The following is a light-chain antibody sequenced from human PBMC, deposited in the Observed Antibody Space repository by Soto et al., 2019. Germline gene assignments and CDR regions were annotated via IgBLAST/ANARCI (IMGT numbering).Light chain of an antibody. V-gene: IGLV2-14*01. Sequence: QSALTQPASVSGSPGQPITISCTGTSSDVGSFDSVAWYQHNPGKAPKLMIYDVSNRPSGVSSRFSGSKSGNTASLSISGHQTEDEANYYCSSFTTSSTLVFGTGTKLPS. CDR2: DVS. CDR1: SSDVGSFDS. CDR3: SSFTTSSTLV. J-gene: IGLJ1*01.